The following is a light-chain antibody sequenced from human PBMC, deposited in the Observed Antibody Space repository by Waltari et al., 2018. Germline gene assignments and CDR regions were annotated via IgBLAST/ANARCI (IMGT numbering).Light chain of an antibody. J-gene: IGLJ3*02. CDR1: SGHSTNV. V-gene: IGLV4-69*01. CDR2: VNSDGSH. CDR3: QTGGHGTWV. Sequence: QLVLTQSPSASASLGASVQPTCTLSSGHSTNVIAWLQKRPEKGPRYLMKVNSDGSHNKGDEIPDRFSGSSSGAERYLTISSLQSEDEADYYCQTGGHGTWVFGGGTKLTVL.